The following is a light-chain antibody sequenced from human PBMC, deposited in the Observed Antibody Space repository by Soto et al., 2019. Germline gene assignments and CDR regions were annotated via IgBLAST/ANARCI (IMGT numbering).Light chain of an antibody. CDR3: GTWDSSLSAGGV. CDR1: GSNIGNNY. V-gene: IGLV1-51*01. J-gene: IGLJ2*01. CDR2: YDN. Sequence: QSVLTQPPSVSAAPGQKVTISCSGSGSNIGNNYISWYQQLPGTAPKLLIYYDNKRPSGIPDRFSGSKSGTSATLGITGLQTRDEANYYCGTWDSSLSAGGVFGGGTKLTVL.